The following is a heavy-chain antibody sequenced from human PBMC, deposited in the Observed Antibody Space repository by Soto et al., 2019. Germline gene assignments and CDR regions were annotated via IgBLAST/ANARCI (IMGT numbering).Heavy chain of an antibody. D-gene: IGHD2-15*01. Sequence: SDTLSLTCTVSGGSMRNYFWTWIRQPPGKGLEWIGYIHYSGTTSFFPSYNPSLRSRVTISEDTSKNQFSLKLLSVTTADTAVYFCAAAEASKRNPAPYYLDFWGQGTLVTVSS. V-gene: IGHV4-59*01. J-gene: IGHJ4*02. CDR2: IHYSGTT. CDR1: GGSMRNYF. CDR3: AAAEASKRNPAPYYLDF.